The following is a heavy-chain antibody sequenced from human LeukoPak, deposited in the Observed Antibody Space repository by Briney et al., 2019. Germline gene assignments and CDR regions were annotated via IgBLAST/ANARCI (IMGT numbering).Heavy chain of an antibody. CDR1: GGSISSSSYY. D-gene: IGHD3-3*01. CDR3: ARTIFGGDFDY. J-gene: IGHJ4*02. Sequence: SETLSLTCTVSGGSISSSSYYWGWIRQPPGKGLEWIGTIYYSGSTYYNPSLKSRVTISVDTSKNQFSLKLSSVTAADTAVYYCARTIFGGDFDYWGQGTLVTVSS. CDR2: IYYSGST. V-gene: IGHV4-39*01.